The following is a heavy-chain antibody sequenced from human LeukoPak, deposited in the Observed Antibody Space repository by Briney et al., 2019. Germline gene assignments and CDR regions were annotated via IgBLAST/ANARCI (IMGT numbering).Heavy chain of an antibody. CDR3: ARIAAPGLA. Sequence: PSETLSLTCSVSGASIDRSAYYWGWIRQPPGKGLEWIGSVYYSGSTYYNSALKSRVTISVDTSKNQFSLKLYSVTAADTSVYFCARIAAPGLAWGQGTLVTVSS. CDR2: VYYSGST. J-gene: IGHJ5*02. D-gene: IGHD6-25*01. CDR1: GASIDRSAYY. V-gene: IGHV4-39*01.